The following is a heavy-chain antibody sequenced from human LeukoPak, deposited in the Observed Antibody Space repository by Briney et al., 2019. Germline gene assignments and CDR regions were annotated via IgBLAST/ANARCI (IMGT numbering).Heavy chain of an antibody. CDR1: GFTVSSNY. CDR2: IYSDGST. CDR3: ARERHIVVVTARGDAFDI. Sequence: GGSLRLSCAASGFTVSSNYMSWVRQAPGKGLEWVSVIYSDGSTYYADSVKGRFTISRDNSKNTLYLQMNSLRAEDTAVYYCARERHIVVVTARGDAFDIWGQGTMVTVSS. D-gene: IGHD2-21*02. V-gene: IGHV3-66*01. J-gene: IGHJ3*02.